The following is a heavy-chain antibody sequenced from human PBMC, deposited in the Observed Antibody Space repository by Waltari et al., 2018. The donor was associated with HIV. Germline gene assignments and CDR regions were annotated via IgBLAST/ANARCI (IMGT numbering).Heavy chain of an antibody. V-gene: IGHV4-39*01. Sequence: QLQLQESVPGLVTPSEPLSLPCTVSGGSISSSPYYWGWIRQPPGKGLEWIGSMYHSGSTYYNPSLKSRVTISVDTSKSQFSLKLTSVIAADTAVYYCARHPWYGGGWFDPWGQGTLVTVSS. J-gene: IGHJ5*02. CDR2: MYHSGST. D-gene: IGHD2-15*01. CDR3: ARHPWYGGGWFDP. CDR1: GGSISSSPYY.